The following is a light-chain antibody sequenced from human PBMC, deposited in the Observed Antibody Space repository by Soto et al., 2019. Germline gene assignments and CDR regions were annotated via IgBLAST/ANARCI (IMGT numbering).Light chain of an antibody. Sequence: DIVLTQTPLSSPVTLGQPASISCRSSESLLHITGETFLFWYLQKPGQSPQLLIYEVSTRVSGVPGRFSGSGSGTDFTLEISRVETDDVGIYYCMQSTQLPPTFGQGTRLEIK. CDR3: MQSTQLPPT. CDR2: EVS. J-gene: IGKJ5*01. CDR1: ESLLHITGETF. V-gene: IGKV2D-29*02.